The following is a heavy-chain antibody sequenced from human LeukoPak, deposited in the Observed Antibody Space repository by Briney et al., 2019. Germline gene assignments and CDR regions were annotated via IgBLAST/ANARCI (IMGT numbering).Heavy chain of an antibody. V-gene: IGHV3-30*01. CDR2: ISYDGSNK. Sequence: GGSLRLSCAASGFTFSSYAMHWVRQAPGKGLEWVAVISYDGSNKYYADSVKGRFTISRDNSKNTLYLQMNSLRAEDTAVYYCARIRSLRSVFNESTVDYWGQGTLVTVSS. CDR3: ARIRSLRSVFNESTVDY. D-gene: IGHD1-1*01. CDR1: GFTFSSYA. J-gene: IGHJ4*02.